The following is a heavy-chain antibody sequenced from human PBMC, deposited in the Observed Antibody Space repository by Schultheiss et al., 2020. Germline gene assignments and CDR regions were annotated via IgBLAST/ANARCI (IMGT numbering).Heavy chain of an antibody. V-gene: IGHV4-39*07. J-gene: IGHJ6*02. CDR1: GGSISSGGYY. CDR2: IYTSGST. CDR3: ARGEQLVIYGMDV. Sequence: SETLSLTCTVSGGSISSGGYYWSWIRQHPGKGLEWIGRIYTSGSTNYNPSLKSRVTISVDTSKNQFSLKLSSVTAADTAVYYCARGEQLVIYGMDVWGQGTTVTVSS. D-gene: IGHD6-6*01.